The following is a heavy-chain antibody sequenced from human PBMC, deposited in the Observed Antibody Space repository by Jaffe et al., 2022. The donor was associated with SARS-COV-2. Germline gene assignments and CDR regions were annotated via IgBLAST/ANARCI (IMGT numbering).Heavy chain of an antibody. D-gene: IGHD6-13*01. CDR2: ISTGGDIT. V-gene: IGHV3-48*01. J-gene: IGHJ6*03. CDR3: ARATSAGRQNHYYYFYMDV. Sequence: EVQLVESGGTLVQPGGSLRLSCAASGFSFSRFTMNWVRQAPGKGLEWVSYISTGGDITRYADSVKGRFTISRDNAKNSVYLQINSLRAEDTAVYYCARATSAGRQNHYYYFYMDVWGRGTTVTVSS. CDR1: GFSFSRFT.